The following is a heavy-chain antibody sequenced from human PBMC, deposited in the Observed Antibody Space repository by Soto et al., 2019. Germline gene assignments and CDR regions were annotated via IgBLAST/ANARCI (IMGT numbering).Heavy chain of an antibody. J-gene: IGHJ5*02. CDR3: ARGEQPRFEGWFDP. D-gene: IGHD1-1*01. CDR2: INAGNGNT. CDR1: GGTFSSYA. Sequence: ASVKVSCKASGGTFSSYAISWVRQAPGQGLEWMGWINAGNGNTKYSQKFQGRVTITRDTSASTAYMELSSLRSEDTAVYYCARGEQPRFEGWFDPWGQGTLVTVSS. V-gene: IGHV1-3*01.